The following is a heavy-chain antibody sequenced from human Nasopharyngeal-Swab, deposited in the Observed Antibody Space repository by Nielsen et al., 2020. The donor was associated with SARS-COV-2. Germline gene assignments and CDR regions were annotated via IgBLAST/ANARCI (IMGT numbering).Heavy chain of an antibody. CDR3: ARDWGNSGAFDI. CDR1: GGSISSGGYY. Sequence: SETLPLTCTVSGGSISSGGYYWSWIRQHPGKGLEWIGYIYYSGSTYYNPSLKSRVTISVDTSKNQFSLKLSSVTAADTAVYYCARDWGNSGAFDIWGQGTMVTVSS. D-gene: IGHD4-23*01. V-gene: IGHV4-31*03. CDR2: IYYSGST. J-gene: IGHJ3*02.